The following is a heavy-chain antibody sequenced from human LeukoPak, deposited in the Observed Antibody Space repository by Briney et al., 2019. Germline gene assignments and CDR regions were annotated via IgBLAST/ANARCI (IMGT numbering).Heavy chain of an antibody. CDR3: TRRYEGGYDSSGYYFPFFDY. V-gene: IGHV3-73*01. CDR2: IRSKANNYAT. D-gene: IGHD3-22*01. CDR1: GFTFSGFA. J-gene: IGHJ4*02. Sequence: QPGGSLKLSCAASGFTFSGFAMHWVRQASGKGLEWVGRIRSKANNYATAYAASVKGWFTISRDDSKNTAYLQMNSLKTEDTAVYFCTRRYEGGYDSSGYYFPFFDYWGQGILVTVSS.